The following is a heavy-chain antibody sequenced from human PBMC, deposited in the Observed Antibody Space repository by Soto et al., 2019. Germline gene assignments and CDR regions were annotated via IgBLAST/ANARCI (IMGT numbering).Heavy chain of an antibody. D-gene: IGHD4-4*01. CDR1: GYTFTSCG. CDR2: INTYNGYT. J-gene: IGHJ6*02. V-gene: IGHV1-18*01. Sequence: QVHLVQSGAEVKKPGASVKVSCKASGYTFTSCGISWVRQAPGQGLEWMGLINTYNGYTKYPQNFQGRVTMTTDTSTGTVYMELRSLTSDDTAVYYCASDLTKGLDVWGQGTTVTVSS. CDR3: ASDLTKGLDV.